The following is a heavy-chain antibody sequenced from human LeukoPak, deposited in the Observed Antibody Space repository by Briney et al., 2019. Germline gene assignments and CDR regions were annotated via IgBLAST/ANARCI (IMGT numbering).Heavy chain of an antibody. Sequence: GGSLRLSCAASGFTFSSFAMTWVRQAPGKGLEWLSGISYNGGSTYYTDSVKGRFTISRDNSKNTLYLQVNSLTAEDTAVYYCAKGSGIHHFNWFDPWDQGALVTVSS. CDR1: GFTFSSFA. J-gene: IGHJ5*02. V-gene: IGHV3-23*01. CDR3: AKGSGIHHFNWFDP. CDR2: ISYNGGST. D-gene: IGHD1-26*01.